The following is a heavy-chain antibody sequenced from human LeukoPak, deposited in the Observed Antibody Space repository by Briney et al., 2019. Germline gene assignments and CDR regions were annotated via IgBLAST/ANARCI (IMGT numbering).Heavy chain of an antibody. Sequence: PSETLSLTCTVSGGSISPYHWSWIRQPPGEGLKWIAQIYYTGGADYNPSLKSRVTISVDTSNNHVSLKVSSVTAADTAVYYCARHSRYYYYGKDVWGQGTTVTVSS. CDR2: IYYTGGA. CDR1: GGSISPYH. J-gene: IGHJ6*02. V-gene: IGHV4-59*08. CDR3: ARHSRYYYYGKDV.